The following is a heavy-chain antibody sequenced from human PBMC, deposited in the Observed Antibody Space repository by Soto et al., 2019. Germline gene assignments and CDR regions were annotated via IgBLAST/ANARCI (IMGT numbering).Heavy chain of an antibody. V-gene: IGHV3-7*01. CDR2: IKQDGSDK. J-gene: IGHJ4*02. D-gene: IGHD3-16*01. Sequence: HPGGSLRLSCVASGFTFSSYWMSWVRQAPGKGLEWVANIKQDGSDKYYVDSVEGRFTISRDNAKNSLYLQMNSLRAEDTAVYYCAREQLCLDFWGLGTLVTVSS. CDR1: GFTFSSYW. CDR3: AREQLCLDF.